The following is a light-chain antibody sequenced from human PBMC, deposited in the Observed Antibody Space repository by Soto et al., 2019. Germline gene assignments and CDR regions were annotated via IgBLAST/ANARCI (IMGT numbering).Light chain of an antibody. CDR2: GTS. J-gene: IGKJ1*01. CDR1: DSVGTN. CDR3: QEYSNWWT. V-gene: IGKV3-15*01. Sequence: TVMTQSPASLSVSPGERATVSCRASDSVGTNVAWYQHKPGQAPRLLIYGTSTRATGVPARFSGGASGAEFPLTISSLQSEDSAVYYCQEYSNWWTFGQGTKIAIK.